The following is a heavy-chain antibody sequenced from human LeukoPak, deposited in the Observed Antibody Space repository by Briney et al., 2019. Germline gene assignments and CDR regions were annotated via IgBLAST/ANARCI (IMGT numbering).Heavy chain of an antibody. J-gene: IGHJ4*02. CDR3: ARDRDSGSPYFDY. V-gene: IGHV4-4*07. CDR2: IYTSGST. Sequence: SETLSLTCTVSGGSISSYYWRWIRQPAGKGLEGIGRIYTSGSTNYNPSLKSRVTMSVDTSKNQFSLKLSSVTAADTAVYYCARDRDSGSPYFDYWGQGTLVTVSS. CDR1: GGSISSYY. D-gene: IGHD1-26*01.